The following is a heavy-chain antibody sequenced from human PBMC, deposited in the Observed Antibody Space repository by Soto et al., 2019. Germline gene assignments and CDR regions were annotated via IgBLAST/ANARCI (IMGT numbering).Heavy chain of an antibody. J-gene: IGHJ4*02. D-gene: IGHD3-9*01. Sequence: QVQLVESGGGVVQPGRSLRLSCAASGFTFSSYGMHWVRQAPGKGLEWVAVIWYDGSNKYYADSVKGRFTISRDNSKNTLYLQMNSLRAEDTAVYYCARCNFDWSYYFDYWGQGTLVTVSS. V-gene: IGHV3-33*01. CDR1: GFTFSSYG. CDR3: ARCNFDWSYYFDY. CDR2: IWYDGSNK.